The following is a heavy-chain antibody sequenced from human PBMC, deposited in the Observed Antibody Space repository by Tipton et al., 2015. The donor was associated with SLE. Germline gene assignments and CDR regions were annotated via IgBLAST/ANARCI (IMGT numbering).Heavy chain of an antibody. CDR3: ARDYCSYFGCSTLGY. CDR2: INHDGSII. Sequence: SLRLSCAASGFTLSTHWMTWVRQPTGKGLEWVANINHDGSIINYVDSVRGRFTISRDVARNTVFLQMDSLRADDTAVYYCARDYCSYFGCSTLGYWGLGTLVTVSS. CDR1: GFTLSTHW. D-gene: IGHD2-15*01. J-gene: IGHJ4*02. V-gene: IGHV3-7*01.